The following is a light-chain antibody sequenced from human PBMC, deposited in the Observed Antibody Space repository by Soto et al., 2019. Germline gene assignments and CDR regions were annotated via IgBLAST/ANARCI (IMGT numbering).Light chain of an antibody. J-gene: IGKJ1*01. CDR3: QQSSSTPWT. Sequence: DIQMTQSPSSLSASVGDRVTITCRSSQSINNFLNWYQQKPGKAPNLLIYDASSLQSAVPSRFSGSGFGTDFTLTISSLQPKDFATYYCQQSSSTPWTFGLGTKVEVK. V-gene: IGKV1-39*01. CDR1: QSINNF. CDR2: DAS.